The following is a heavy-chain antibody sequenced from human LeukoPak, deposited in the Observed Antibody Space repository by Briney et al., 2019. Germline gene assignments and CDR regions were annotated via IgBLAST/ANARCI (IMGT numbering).Heavy chain of an antibody. J-gene: IGHJ4*02. V-gene: IGHV3-7*01. CDR1: GFAVSSNY. CDR2: IKHDGSEK. CDR3: ATDRGWRTSGYCLYYFEY. D-gene: IGHD3-22*01. Sequence: GGSLRLSCAASGFAVSSNYMSWDRQAPGKGLEWVASIKHDGSEKYYVDSVRGRFTISRDNTMNSLYLQMSSLRAEDTAVYYCATDRGWRTSGYCLYYFEYWGQGTLVTFSS.